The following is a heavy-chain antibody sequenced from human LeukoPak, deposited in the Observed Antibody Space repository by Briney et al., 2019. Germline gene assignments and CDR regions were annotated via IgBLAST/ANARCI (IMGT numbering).Heavy chain of an antibody. D-gene: IGHD3-3*01. Sequence: PSETLSLTCTVSGGSISSYYWSWIRQPPGKGLEWIGYIYTSGSTNYNPSLESRVTISVDTSKNQFSLKLSSVTAADTAVYYCARVEAYYDFWSGYYWGSHFDYWGQGTLVTVSS. V-gene: IGHV4-4*09. CDR2: IYTSGST. CDR1: GGSISSYY. J-gene: IGHJ4*02. CDR3: ARVEAYYDFWSGYYWGSHFDY.